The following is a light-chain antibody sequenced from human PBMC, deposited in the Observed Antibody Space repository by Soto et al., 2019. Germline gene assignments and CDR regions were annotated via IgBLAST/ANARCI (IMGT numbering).Light chain of an antibody. CDR3: SSYTSNTTVV. V-gene: IGLV2-14*01. CDR1: SSNIGTYT. CDR2: EVS. J-gene: IGLJ2*01. Sequence: QAVLTQPPSASGTPGQRVTVSCSGSSSNIGTYTVNWYQQFPGTAPKLLIYEVSNRPSGVSNRFSGSKSGNTASLTISGLQAEDEADYYCSSYTSNTTVVFGGGTKLTVL.